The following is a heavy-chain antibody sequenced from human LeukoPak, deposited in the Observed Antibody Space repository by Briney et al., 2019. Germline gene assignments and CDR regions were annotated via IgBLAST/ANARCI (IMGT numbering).Heavy chain of an antibody. D-gene: IGHD1-26*01. Sequence: GGSLRLSCAASGFTFSYAWMNWVRQAPGKGLEWVSYISSSSSTIYYADSVKGRFTISRDNAKNSLYLQMNSLRAEDTAVYYCARTRSGSYSDLDYWGQGTLVTVSS. J-gene: IGHJ4*02. CDR3: ARTRSGSYSDLDY. CDR1: GFTFSYAW. CDR2: ISSSSSTI. V-gene: IGHV3-48*04.